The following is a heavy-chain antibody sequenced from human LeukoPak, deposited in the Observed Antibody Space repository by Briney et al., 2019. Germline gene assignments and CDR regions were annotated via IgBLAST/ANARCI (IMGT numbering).Heavy chain of an antibody. V-gene: IGHV4-34*01. CDR3: ARRVATIGGRLDY. CDR1: GGSFSDYY. D-gene: IGHD5-12*01. CDR2: INHSGST. Sequence: PSETLSLTCAVYGGSFSDYYWSWIRQPPGKGLEWIGEINHSGSTNYNPSLKSRVTISVDTSKNQFSLKLSSVTAADTAVYYCARRVATIGGRLDYWGQGTLVTVSS. J-gene: IGHJ4*02.